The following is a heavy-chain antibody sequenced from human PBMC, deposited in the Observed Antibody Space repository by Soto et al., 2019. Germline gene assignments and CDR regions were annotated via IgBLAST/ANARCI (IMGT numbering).Heavy chain of an antibody. J-gene: IGHJ6*02. CDR2: ISAYDDNT. V-gene: IGHV1-18*01. CDR1: GYRFTSYG. CDR3: ARGGYYDSSGSRNYHYYGMNV. Sequence: QAQLVQSGPEVKKPGASVKVSCKASGYRFTSYGISWVRQAPGQGLEWLGWISAYDDNTKYAQTLQGRVSMSTDTSTNTAYMELRSLRSDDTAMYYCARGGYYDSSGSRNYHYYGMNVWGQGTTVTGS. D-gene: IGHD3-22*01.